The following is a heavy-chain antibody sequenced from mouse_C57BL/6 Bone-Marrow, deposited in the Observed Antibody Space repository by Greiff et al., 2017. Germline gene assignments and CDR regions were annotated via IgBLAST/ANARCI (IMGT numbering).Heavy chain of an antibody. J-gene: IGHJ2*01. CDR3: GRRYYFYY. D-gene: IGHD2-14*01. CDR2: ISGGGGNT. Sequence: EVQVVESGGGLVKPGGSLKLSCAASGFTFSSYTMSWVRQTPEKRLEWVATISGGGGNTYYPDSVKGRFTISRDNAKNTLYLQMSSLRSEDTALYSCGRRYYFYYWGQGTALSVSS. CDR1: GFTFSSYT. V-gene: IGHV5-9*01.